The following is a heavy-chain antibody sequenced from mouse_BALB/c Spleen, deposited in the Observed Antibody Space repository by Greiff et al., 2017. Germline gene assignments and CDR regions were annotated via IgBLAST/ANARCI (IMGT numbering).Heavy chain of an antibody. D-gene: IGHD2-14*01. CDR1: GFTFSSYG. Sequence: EVKLQESGGGLVQPGGSLKLSCAASGFTFSSYGMSWVRQTPDKRLELVATINSNGGSTYYPDSVKGRFTISRDNAKNTLYLQMSSLKSEDTAMYYCARDGEVRRNWYFDVWGAGTTVTVSS. J-gene: IGHJ1*01. V-gene: IGHV5-6-3*01. CDR2: INSNGGST. CDR3: ARDGEVRRNWYFDV.